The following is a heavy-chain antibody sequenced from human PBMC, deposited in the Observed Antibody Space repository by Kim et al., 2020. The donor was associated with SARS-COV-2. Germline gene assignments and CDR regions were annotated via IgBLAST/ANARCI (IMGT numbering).Heavy chain of an antibody. CDR2: IKEDGSDK. V-gene: IGHV3-7*03. J-gene: IGHJ4*02. D-gene: IGHD3-10*01. CDR1: GFTFSSYW. Sequence: GGSLRLSCAASGFTFSSYWMHWVRQAPGKGLEWVANIKEDGSDKYYVDSVKGRFTISRDNTKNSVYLQMNSLRAEDTAVYYCVRGGSTKWGQGILVTVSS. CDR3: VRGGSTK.